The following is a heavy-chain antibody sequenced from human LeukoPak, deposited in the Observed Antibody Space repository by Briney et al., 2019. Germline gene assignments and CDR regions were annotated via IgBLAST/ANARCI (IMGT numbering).Heavy chain of an antibody. Sequence: ASVKVSCKASGYTFTSYDINWVRQATGQGLEWMGWMNPNSGNTGYAQKFQGRVTMTRNTSISTAYMELSSLRSEDTAVYYCARDYGDGYRRANYYYYYMDVWGKGTTVTISS. J-gene: IGHJ6*03. CDR1: GYTFTSYD. CDR2: MNPNSGNT. CDR3: ARDYGDGYRRANYYYYYMDV. V-gene: IGHV1-8*01. D-gene: IGHD5-24*01.